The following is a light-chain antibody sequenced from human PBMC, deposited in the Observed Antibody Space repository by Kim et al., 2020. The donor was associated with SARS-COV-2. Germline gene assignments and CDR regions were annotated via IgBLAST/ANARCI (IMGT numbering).Light chain of an antibody. CDR2: AAS. CDR3: QQYYSAPYT. Sequence: DIQMTQSPSSLSASVGDRVTITCRASQGISNSLAWYQQRPGKAPKLLLSAASRLESGVPSRFSGSGSGTDYTLTISSLQPEDFATFYCQQYYSAPYTFGQGTKLEI. CDR1: QGISNS. J-gene: IGKJ2*01. V-gene: IGKV1-NL1*01.